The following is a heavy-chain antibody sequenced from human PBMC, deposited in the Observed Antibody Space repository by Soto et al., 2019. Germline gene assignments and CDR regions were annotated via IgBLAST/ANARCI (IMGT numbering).Heavy chain of an antibody. V-gene: IGHV3-30*03. CDR1: GVTSDTSG. J-gene: IGHJ6*02. CDR2: ISYDGATQ. Sequence: AGGSLRLSWEVWGVTSDTSGSLRVRLAPGKGLEWLAVISYDGATQYYGDTVKGRFTISRDNSKNTLCLHMGRLRAEDTAIYYCATKARVTNYLYYGMDVWGLGT. CDR3: ATKARVTNYLYYGMDV. D-gene: IGHD2-21*02.